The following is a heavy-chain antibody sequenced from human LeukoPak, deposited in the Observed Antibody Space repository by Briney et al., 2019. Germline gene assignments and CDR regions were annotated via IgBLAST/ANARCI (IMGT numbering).Heavy chain of an antibody. Sequence: GGSLRLSCAASGFTFSSYAMIWVRQGPGKGLEWVSSISGSGGSKYCADSVKGRFTISRDNSKNTLYLQMNSLRAEDTAVYYCAKDYATYYYGSGSYYNYGMDVWGQGTTVTVSS. CDR2: ISGSGGSK. D-gene: IGHD3-10*01. CDR3: AKDYATYYYGSGSYYNYGMDV. J-gene: IGHJ6*02. V-gene: IGHV3-23*01. CDR1: GFTFSSYA.